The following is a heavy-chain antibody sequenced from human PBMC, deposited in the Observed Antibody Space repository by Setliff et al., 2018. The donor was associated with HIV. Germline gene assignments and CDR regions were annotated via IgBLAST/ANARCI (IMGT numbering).Heavy chain of an antibody. CDR1: GGSISSYY. CDR2: IYYSGST. Sequence: PSETLSLTCTVSGGSISSYYWSWIRQPPGKGLEWIGYIYYSGSTNYNPSLKSRVTISVDTSKNQFSLKLSSVTAADTAVYYCARHGYDPLYYYYYMDVWGKGTTVTVS. J-gene: IGHJ6*03. D-gene: IGHD5-12*01. CDR3: ARHGYDPLYYYYYMDV. V-gene: IGHV4-59*01.